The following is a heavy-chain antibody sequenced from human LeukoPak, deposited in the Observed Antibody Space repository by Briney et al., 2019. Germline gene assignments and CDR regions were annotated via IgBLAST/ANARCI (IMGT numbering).Heavy chain of an antibody. J-gene: IGHJ3*02. D-gene: IGHD1-26*01. Sequence: GGSLRLSCAASGFTFSSYGMHWVRQAPGKGLEWVAFIRYDGSNKYYADSVKGRFTISRDNSKNTLYLQMSSLRAEDTAVYYCAKDGRRGMNAFDIWGQGTMVTVSS. CDR3: AKDGRRGMNAFDI. CDR1: GFTFSSYG. V-gene: IGHV3-30*02. CDR2: IRYDGSNK.